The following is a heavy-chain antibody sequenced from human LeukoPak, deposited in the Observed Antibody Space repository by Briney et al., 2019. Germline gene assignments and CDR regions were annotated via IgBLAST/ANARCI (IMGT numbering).Heavy chain of an antibody. CDR1: GYTFTGYY. D-gene: IGHD3-22*01. Sequence: ASVKVSCKASGYTFTGYYMHWVRQAPGQGPEWMGWINPNSGGTNYAQKFQGRVTMTRDTSISTAYMELSRLRSDDTAVYFCARVSYYFDSSGYHYFDYWGQGTLVTVSS. CDR2: INPNSGGT. J-gene: IGHJ4*02. V-gene: IGHV1-2*02. CDR3: ARVSYYFDSSGYHYFDY.